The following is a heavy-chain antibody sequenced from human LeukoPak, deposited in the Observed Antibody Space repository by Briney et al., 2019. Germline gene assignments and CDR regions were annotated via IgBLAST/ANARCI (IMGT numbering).Heavy chain of an antibody. J-gene: IGHJ4*02. CDR3: AKDRDGYNLFDY. CDR2: ISGDGGST. D-gene: IGHD5-24*01. V-gene: IGHV3-43*02. Sequence: GGSLRLSCAASGFTFDDYAMQWVRQAPGKGLEWVSLISGDGGSTYYADSVKGRFTISRDNSKNSLYLQMNSLRTEDTALYYCAKDRDGYNLFDYWGQGTLVTVSS. CDR1: GFTFDDYA.